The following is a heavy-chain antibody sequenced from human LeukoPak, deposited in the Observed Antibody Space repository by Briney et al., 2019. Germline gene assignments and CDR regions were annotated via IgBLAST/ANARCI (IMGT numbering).Heavy chain of an antibody. V-gene: IGHV3-7*01. CDR1: GFTFSNYW. Sequence: GGSLRLSCVVSGFTFSNYWMSWVRQAPGKGPEWVANIKEDGSEKYYVDSVRGRFTISRDNAKNSLYLQMNSLRAEDTAVYYCARESPRDIVLMVKDYFDYWGQGTLVTVSS. CDR3: ARESPRDIVLMVKDYFDY. J-gene: IGHJ4*02. CDR2: IKEDGSEK. D-gene: IGHD2-8*01.